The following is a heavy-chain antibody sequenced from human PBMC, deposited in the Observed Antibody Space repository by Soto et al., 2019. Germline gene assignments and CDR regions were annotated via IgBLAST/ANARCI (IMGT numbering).Heavy chain of an antibody. CDR1: GYTLTSHD. CDR2: MNTNSDDT. J-gene: IGHJ6*02. CDR3: AREWSAAGHFYGMDV. D-gene: IGHD6-13*01. Sequence: ASVKVSCKTSGYTLTSHDINWVRQAPGQGLEWVGWMNTNSDDTRSAQKFRGRLTLTRDKSMRAVYMKLSNLRPDDSAVYYCAREWSAAGHFYGMDVWGQGTTVTVSS. V-gene: IGHV1-8*01.